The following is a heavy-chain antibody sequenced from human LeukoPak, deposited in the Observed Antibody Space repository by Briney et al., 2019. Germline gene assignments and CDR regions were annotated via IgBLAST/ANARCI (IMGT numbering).Heavy chain of an antibody. V-gene: IGHV4-39*07. Sequence: SETLSLTCTVCGGSISSSSYYWGWIRQPPGKGLEWIGSIYYSGSTYYNPSLKSRVTISVDTSKNQFSLNLRSVTAADTAMYYCARGGPRLYSYYMDVWGKGTTVTISS. CDR2: IYYSGST. J-gene: IGHJ6*03. D-gene: IGHD3-16*02. CDR1: GGSISSSSYY. CDR3: ARGGPRLYSYYMDV.